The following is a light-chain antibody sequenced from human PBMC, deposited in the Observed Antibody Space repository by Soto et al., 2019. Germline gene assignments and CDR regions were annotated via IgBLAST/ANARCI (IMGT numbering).Light chain of an antibody. J-gene: IGKJ1*01. CDR3: QQYDVFST. Sequence: IHMTHSPSTLSASFGGIVTITFRASQSVSSWVAWYQQKPGLAPKLLIYKASTLQSGVSSRFSGSGYGTVFTLTISRLQPDDSATYYCQQYDVFSTFGQGTKVDIK. CDR1: QSVSSW. CDR2: KAS. V-gene: IGKV1-5*03.